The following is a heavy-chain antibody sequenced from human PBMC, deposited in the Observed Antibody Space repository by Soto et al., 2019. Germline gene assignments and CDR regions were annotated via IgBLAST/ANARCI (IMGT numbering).Heavy chain of an antibody. V-gene: IGHV3-49*04. J-gene: IGHJ6*02. D-gene: IGHD1-1*01. CDR3: TRAEGTNFYYGMDV. Sequence: SLRLSCTTSGFTFADYAVSWVHQAPGKGLEWVGFIRGKGYGGTTDYAASVKGRFTISRDDSKSIAYLQMNSLKTEDSAVYYCTRAEGTNFYYGMDVWGQGTTVTVSS. CDR1: GFTFADYA. CDR2: IRGKGYGGTT.